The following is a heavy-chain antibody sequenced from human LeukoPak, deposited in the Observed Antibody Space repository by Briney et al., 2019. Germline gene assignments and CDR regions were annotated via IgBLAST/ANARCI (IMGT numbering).Heavy chain of an antibody. CDR3: ARGLGDFWSGFRLYYYGMDV. Sequence: SETLSLTCTVSGGSISSYYWSWIRQPPGKGLEWIGYIYYSGSTNYNPSLKSRVTISVDTSKNQFSLKLSSVTAADTAVYYCARGLGDFWSGFRLYYYGMDVWGQGTTVTVSS. CDR2: IYYSGST. V-gene: IGHV4-59*08. CDR1: GGSISSYY. J-gene: IGHJ6*02. D-gene: IGHD3-3*01.